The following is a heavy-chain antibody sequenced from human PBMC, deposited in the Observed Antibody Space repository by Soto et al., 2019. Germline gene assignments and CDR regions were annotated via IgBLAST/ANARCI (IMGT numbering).Heavy chain of an antibody. CDR2: INSDGSST. Sequence: ELQLVESGGGFVQPGGSLRLSCAASEFDFSNSWMHWVRQVPGKGLVWVSHINSDGSSTTYADSVKGRFTISRDNARTTVYLQLDSLRVDDTAVYYCARDKSYALAVWGQGTTVTVSS. V-gene: IGHV3-74*03. CDR1: EFDFSNSW. CDR3: ARDKSYALAV. J-gene: IGHJ6*02. D-gene: IGHD4-17*01.